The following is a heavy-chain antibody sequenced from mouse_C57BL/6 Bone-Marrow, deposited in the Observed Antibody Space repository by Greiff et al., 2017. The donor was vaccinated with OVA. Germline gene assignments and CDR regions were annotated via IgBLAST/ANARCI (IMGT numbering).Heavy chain of an antibody. V-gene: IGHV1-19*01. CDR3: AGRYGNYGFAY. D-gene: IGHD2-1*01. J-gene: IGHJ3*01. CDR1: GYTFTDYY. CDR2: INPYNGGT. Sequence: VQLQQSGPVLVKPGASVKMSCKASGYTFTDYYMNWVKQSHGKSLEWIGVINPYNGGTSYNQKFKGKATLTVDKSSSTAYMELNSLTSEDSAVYYCAGRYGNYGFAYWGQGTLVTVSA.